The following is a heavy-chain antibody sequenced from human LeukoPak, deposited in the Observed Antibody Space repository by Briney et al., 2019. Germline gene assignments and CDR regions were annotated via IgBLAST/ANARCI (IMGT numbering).Heavy chain of an antibody. CDR3: ARHFVPVREARPNWFDP. CDR1: GGSISSGSYY. J-gene: IGHJ5*02. V-gene: IGHV4-61*02. CDR2: IYTSGST. D-gene: IGHD6-6*01. Sequence: PSETLSLTCTVSGGSISSGSYYWSWIRQPAGKGLEWIGRIYTSGSTNYNPSLKSRVTISVDTSKNQFSLKLSSVTAADTAVYYCARHFVPVREARPNWFDPWGQGTLVTVSS.